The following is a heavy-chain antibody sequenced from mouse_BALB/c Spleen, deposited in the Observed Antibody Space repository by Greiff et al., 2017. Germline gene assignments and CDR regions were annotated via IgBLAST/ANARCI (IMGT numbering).Heavy chain of an antibody. CDR2: ISYSGST. CDR3: ARSGYYDWYFDV. CDR1: GDSITSGY. D-gene: IGHD2-3*01. Sequence: EVKLEESGPSLVKPSQTLSLTCSVTGDSITSGYWNWIRKFPGNKLEYMGYISYSGSTYYNPSLKSRISITRDTSKNQYYLQLNSVTTEDTATYYCARSGYYDWYFDVWGAGTTVTVSS. V-gene: IGHV3-8*02. J-gene: IGHJ1*01.